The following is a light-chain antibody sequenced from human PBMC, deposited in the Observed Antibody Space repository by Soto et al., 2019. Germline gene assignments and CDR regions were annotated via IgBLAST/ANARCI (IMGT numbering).Light chain of an antibody. V-gene: IGKV3-20*01. Sequence: ESVLTQSPGTLSLSPGERATLSCRASQSVSSSSYLAWYQQKPGQAPRLLIYGASSRATGIPDRFSGSGSATAFTLTISRLEPEDFAVYYCRQYGSSPSYTFGQGTKLEIK. CDR2: GAS. J-gene: IGKJ2*01. CDR3: RQYGSSPSYT. CDR1: QSVSSSSY.